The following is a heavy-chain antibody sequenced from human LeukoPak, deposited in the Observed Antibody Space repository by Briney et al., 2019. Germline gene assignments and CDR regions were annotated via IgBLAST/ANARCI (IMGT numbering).Heavy chain of an antibody. CDR2: IFPSGGEI. Sequence: GGSLRLSCAASGFTFSTFAMIWVRQPPGKGLEWVSSIFPSGGEIHYADSVRGRFTISRDNSKSTLSLQMNSLRSEDTAIYYCATYRQVLLPFESWGQGTLVTVSS. D-gene: IGHD2-8*02. CDR1: GFTFSTFA. J-gene: IGHJ4*02. CDR3: ATYRQVLLPFES. V-gene: IGHV3-23*01.